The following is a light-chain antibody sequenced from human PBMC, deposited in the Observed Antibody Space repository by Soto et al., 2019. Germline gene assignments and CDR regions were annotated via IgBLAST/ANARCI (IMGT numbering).Light chain of an antibody. CDR3: SSYKTSSTLYV. CDR1: SNDIGAYQY. V-gene: IGLV2-14*01. J-gene: IGLJ1*01. CDR2: EVS. Sequence: SVLTQPASVSGSPGQSITISYTGSSNDIGAYQYVSWYQQYPCKAPYRIIFEVSNRLSGVSNRFSGSKSGNTASLTIAGLQAEDEADYHCSSYKTSSTLYVFGGGTKVTVL.